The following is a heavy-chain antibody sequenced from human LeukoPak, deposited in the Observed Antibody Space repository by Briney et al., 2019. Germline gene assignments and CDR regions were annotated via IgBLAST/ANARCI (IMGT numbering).Heavy chain of an antibody. Sequence: SETLSLTCTVSGGSISSSSYYWGWIRQPPGKGLEWIGSIYYSGSTYYNPSLKSRVTISVDTSKNQFSLKLSSVTAADTAVYYCARTGYSIWETRRRDNWFDPWGQGTLVTVSS. V-gene: IGHV4-39*01. D-gene: IGHD2/OR15-2a*01. CDR1: GGSISSSSYY. J-gene: IGHJ5*02. CDR3: ARTGYSIWETRRRDNWFDP. CDR2: IYYSGST.